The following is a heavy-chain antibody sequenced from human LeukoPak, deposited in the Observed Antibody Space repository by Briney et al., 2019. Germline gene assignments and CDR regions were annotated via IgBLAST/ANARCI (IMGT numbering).Heavy chain of an antibody. CDR3: AKDLSYGSLWFDP. V-gene: IGHV3-33*06. J-gene: IGHJ5*02. Sequence: GGSLRLSCAASGFTFSSHGMQWVRQAPGKGLEWVALIWYDGSRTNYVDSVMGRFAISRDSSKNTLYLQMDNLRVEDTAVYFCAKDLSYGSLWFDPWGQGTLVTVSS. D-gene: IGHD3-10*01. CDR1: GFTFSSHG. CDR2: IWYDGSRT.